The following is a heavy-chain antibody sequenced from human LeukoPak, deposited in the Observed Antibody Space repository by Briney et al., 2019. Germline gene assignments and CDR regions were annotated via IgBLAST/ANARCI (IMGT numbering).Heavy chain of an antibody. CDR3: ARLSAAAGTDFDY. CDR2: IYYSGST. J-gene: IGHJ4*02. D-gene: IGHD6-13*01. CDR1: GGSISSYY. Sequence: PSETLSLTCTVSGGSISSYYWSWIRQPPGKGLGWIGYIYYSGSTNYNPSLKSRVTISVDTSKNQFSLNLSSVTAADTAVYYCARLSAAAGTDFDYWGQGTLVTVSS. V-gene: IGHV4-59*01.